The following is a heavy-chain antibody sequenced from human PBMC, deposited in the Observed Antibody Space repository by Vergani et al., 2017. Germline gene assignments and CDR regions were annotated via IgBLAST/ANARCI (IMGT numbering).Heavy chain of an antibody. J-gene: IGHJ4*02. D-gene: IGHD6-13*01. Sequence: QVQLVESGGGVVQPGRSLRLSCAASGFTFSSYAMHWVRQAPGKGLEWVAVISYDGSNKYYADSVKGRFTISRDNSKTTLYLQMNSLRAEDTAIHYCATPRDSIAAAALFDYWGQGTLVTVSS. CDR1: GFTFSSYA. V-gene: IGHV3-30-3*01. CDR3: ATPRDSIAAAALFDY. CDR2: ISYDGSNK.